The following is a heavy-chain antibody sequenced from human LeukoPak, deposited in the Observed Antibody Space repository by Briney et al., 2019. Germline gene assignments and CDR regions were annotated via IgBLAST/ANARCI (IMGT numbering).Heavy chain of an antibody. V-gene: IGHV1-8*01. CDR1: GYTFTSYD. Sequence: GASVKVSCKASGYTFTSYDINWVRQATGQGLEWMGWMNPISGNTGYAQKFQGRVTMTRNTSISTAYMELSSLRSEDTAVYYCARVLYSSSSSGGYYYYGMDVWGQGTTVTVSS. J-gene: IGHJ6*02. CDR3: ARVLYSSSSSGGYYYYGMDV. CDR2: MNPISGNT. D-gene: IGHD6-6*01.